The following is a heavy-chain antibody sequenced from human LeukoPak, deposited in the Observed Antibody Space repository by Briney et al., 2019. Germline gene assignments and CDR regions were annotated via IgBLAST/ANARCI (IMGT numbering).Heavy chain of an antibody. CDR1: GYSISSGYY. CDR3: AQWGEDFDMDV. CDR2: IYTSGST. D-gene: IGHD2-15*01. J-gene: IGHJ6*03. Sequence: SETLSLTCTVSGYSISSGYYWSWIRQPAGKGLEWIGRIYTSGSTNYNPSLKSRVTISVDTSKNQFSLKLSSVTAADTAVYYCAQWGEDFDMDVWGKGTTVTVSS. V-gene: IGHV4-61*02.